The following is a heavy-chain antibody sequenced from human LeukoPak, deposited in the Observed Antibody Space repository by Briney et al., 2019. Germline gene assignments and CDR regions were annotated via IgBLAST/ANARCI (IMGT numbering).Heavy chain of an antibody. J-gene: IGHJ4*02. Sequence: SETLSLTCAVYGGSFSGYYWSWIRQPPGKGLEWIGEINHSGSTNYNPSLKSRVTISVDTSKNQFSLKLSSVTAADTAVYYCARDGYSGNDGIWGQGTLVTVSS. V-gene: IGHV4-34*01. D-gene: IGHD5-12*01. CDR3: ARDGYSGNDGI. CDR1: GGSFSGYY. CDR2: INHSGST.